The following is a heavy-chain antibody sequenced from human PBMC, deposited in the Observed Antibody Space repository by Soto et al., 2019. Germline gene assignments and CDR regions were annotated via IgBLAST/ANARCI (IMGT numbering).Heavy chain of an antibody. Sequence: EVQLVESGGGLVQPGGSLRLSCAASGFTFSSYSMNWVRQAPGKGLEWGSDISGSSSTIFYADSVRGRVPISRDNAKNSLSLQMHSLRAEDTAVYYCASNNLLPGYYYYMDVWGQGTTVTVSS. CDR3: ASNNLLPGYYYYMDV. V-gene: IGHV3-48*01. CDR2: ISGSSSTI. J-gene: IGHJ6*03. D-gene: IGHD2-15*01. CDR1: GFTFSSYS.